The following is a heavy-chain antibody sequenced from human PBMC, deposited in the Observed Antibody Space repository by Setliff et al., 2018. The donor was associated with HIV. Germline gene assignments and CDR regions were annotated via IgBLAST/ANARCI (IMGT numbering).Heavy chain of an antibody. Sequence: GGSLRLSCAASGFTFSSYSMHWVRQAPGKGLEWVATISFDGSDKYYADSVRGRFTISRDNSKNTLYLQVRSLRTEDTAVYYCARDPDTALVLIYFDYWGQGALVTVSS. J-gene: IGHJ4*02. D-gene: IGHD5-18*01. V-gene: IGHV3-30*04. CDR1: GFTFSSYS. CDR2: ISFDGSDK. CDR3: ARDPDTALVLIYFDY.